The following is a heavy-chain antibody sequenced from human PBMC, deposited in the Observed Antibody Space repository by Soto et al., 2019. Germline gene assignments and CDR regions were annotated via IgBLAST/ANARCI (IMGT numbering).Heavy chain of an antibody. CDR3: ARGVYNYYDSSGYPPETDY. CDR2: IIPIFGTA. D-gene: IGHD3-22*01. V-gene: IGHV1-69*13. J-gene: IGHJ4*02. Sequence: ASVKVSCKASGGTFSSYAISWVRQAPGQGLEWMGGIIPIFGTANYAQKFQGRVTITADESTSTAYMELSSLRSEDTAVYYCARGVYNYYDSSGYPPETDYWGQGTLVTVSS. CDR1: GGTFSSYA.